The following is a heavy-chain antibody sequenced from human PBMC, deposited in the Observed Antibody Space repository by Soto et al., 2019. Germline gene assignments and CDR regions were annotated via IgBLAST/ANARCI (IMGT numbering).Heavy chain of an antibody. CDR3: AHYYDFWSAQGRNWFDP. Sequence: SETLSLTCTVSGGPMSSYYWNWIRQPPGKRLEWIGYIYYSGTTNYNPSLKSRVTKDTSKNQVVLTMTNMDPVDTATYYCAHYYDFWSAQGRNWFDPWGQGTLVTVSS. J-gene: IGHJ5*02. CDR1: GGPMSSYY. CDR2: IYYSGTT. D-gene: IGHD3-3*01. V-gene: IGHV4-59*01.